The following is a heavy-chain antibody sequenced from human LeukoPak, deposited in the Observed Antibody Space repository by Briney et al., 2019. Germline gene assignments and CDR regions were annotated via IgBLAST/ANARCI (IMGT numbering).Heavy chain of an antibody. D-gene: IGHD1-26*01. Sequence: GGSLRLSCAASGFTFDDYAMHWVRQAPGKGLEWVSGISWNSGSIGYADSVKGRFTISRDNAKNSLYLQMNSLRAEDMALYYCAKSASGSYSGFDYWGQGTLVTVSS. V-gene: IGHV3-9*03. J-gene: IGHJ4*02. CDR1: GFTFDDYA. CDR3: AKSASGSYSGFDY. CDR2: ISWNSGSI.